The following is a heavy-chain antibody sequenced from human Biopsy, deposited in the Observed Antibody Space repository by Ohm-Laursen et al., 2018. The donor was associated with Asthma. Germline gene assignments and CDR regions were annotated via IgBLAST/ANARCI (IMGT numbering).Heavy chain of an antibody. Sequence: SVSVSCQTSGYTFNSAGITWVRQAPGQGLEWMGWISVYNGNTKVAQKLQDRATMITDTSTSTAYKELRSLRSDDTAVYFCARAVDYSHYYGIDVWGQGTTVTVS. CDR1: GYTFNSAG. CDR2: ISVYNGNT. CDR3: ARAVDYSHYYGIDV. J-gene: IGHJ6*02. V-gene: IGHV1-18*01. D-gene: IGHD3-10*01.